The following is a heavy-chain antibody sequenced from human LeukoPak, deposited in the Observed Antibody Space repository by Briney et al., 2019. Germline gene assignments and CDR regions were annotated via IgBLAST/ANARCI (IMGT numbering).Heavy chain of an antibody. CDR3: ARGKSYYYDSSGYYADY. J-gene: IGHJ4*02. Sequence: SETLSLTCTISGGSISSYYWSWIRQPPGKGLEWIGYIYYSGSTYYNPSLKSRVTISVDTSKNQFSLKLSSVTAADTAVYYCARGKSYYYDSSGYYADYWGQGTLVTVSS. D-gene: IGHD3-22*01. V-gene: IGHV4-59*12. CDR1: GGSISSYY. CDR2: IYYSGST.